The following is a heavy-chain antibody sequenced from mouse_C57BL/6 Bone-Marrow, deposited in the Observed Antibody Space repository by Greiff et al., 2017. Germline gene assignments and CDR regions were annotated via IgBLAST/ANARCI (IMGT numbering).Heavy chain of an antibody. Sequence: VQLQQSGPELVKPGASVKISCKASGYAFSSSWMNWVKPRPGKGLEWIGRLYPGDGDTNYNGKFKGKATLTADKSSSTAYMQRSSLTSEDSAVYFCARHYLGYFDVWGTGTTVTVSS. CDR1: GYAFSSSW. J-gene: IGHJ1*03. CDR3: ARHYLGYFDV. D-gene: IGHD1-2*01. CDR2: LYPGDGDT. V-gene: IGHV1-82*01.